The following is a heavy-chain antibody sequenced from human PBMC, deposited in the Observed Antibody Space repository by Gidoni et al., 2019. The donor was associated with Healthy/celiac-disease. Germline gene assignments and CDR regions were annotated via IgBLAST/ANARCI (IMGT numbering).Heavy chain of an antibody. Sequence: QITLKESGPALVKPTQTLTLTCTFSGFSLSTSGVGVGWIRQPPGKALEWLALIYWNDDKRYSPSLKSRLTITKDTSKNQVVLTMTNMDPVDTATYYCAHRRADVSQKRRDSSSPFWFDPWGQGTLVTVSS. CDR3: AHRRADVSQKRRDSSSPFWFDP. D-gene: IGHD6-6*01. J-gene: IGHJ5*02. CDR2: IYWNDDK. CDR1: GFSLSTSGVG. V-gene: IGHV2-5*01.